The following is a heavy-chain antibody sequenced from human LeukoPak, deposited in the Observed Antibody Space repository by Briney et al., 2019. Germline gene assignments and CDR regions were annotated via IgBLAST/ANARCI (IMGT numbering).Heavy chain of an antibody. V-gene: IGHV1-18*01. J-gene: IGHJ6*03. D-gene: IGHD3-10*01. Sequence: ASVKVSCKASGYTFTSYGISWVRQAPGQGLEWMGWISAYNGNTDYAQKLQGRVTMTTDTSTSTAYMELRSLRSDDTAVYYCARVRTERGSGSYYYYYYYYMDVWGKGTTVTVSS. CDR1: GYTFTSYG. CDR2: ISAYNGNT. CDR3: ARVRTERGSGSYYYYYYYYMDV.